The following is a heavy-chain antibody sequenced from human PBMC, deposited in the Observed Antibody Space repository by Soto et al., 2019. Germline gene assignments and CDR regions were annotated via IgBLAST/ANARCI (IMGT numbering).Heavy chain of an antibody. J-gene: IGHJ5*02. Sequence: LRLSCAASGFTFSSYGMHWVRQAPGKGLEWVAVISYDGSNKYYADSVKGRFTISRDNSKNTLYLQMNSLRAEDTAVYYCAKAVDTAMVNPPPLSLRVSDPWGQGTLVTVSS. CDR1: GFTFSSYG. CDR2: ISYDGSNK. D-gene: IGHD5-18*01. V-gene: IGHV3-30*18. CDR3: AKAVDTAMVNPPPLSLRVSDP.